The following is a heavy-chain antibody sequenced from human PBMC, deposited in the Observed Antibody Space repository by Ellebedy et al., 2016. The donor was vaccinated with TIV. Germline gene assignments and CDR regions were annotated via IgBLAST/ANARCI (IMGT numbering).Heavy chain of an antibody. CDR3: ARLGYNWNPGVGKFYYYLAV. CDR2: IYSNGTI. CDR1: GGSIRSYY. V-gene: IGHV4-59*13. Sequence: SETLSLXCTVSGGSIRSYYWSWIRQTPGKGLEWIANIYSNGTINHNPSLKSRVTISLDTSRNQFSLKLSSVTTADTAVYYCARLGYNWNPGVGKFYYYLAVWGKGTTVTVSS. J-gene: IGHJ6*03. D-gene: IGHD1-1*01.